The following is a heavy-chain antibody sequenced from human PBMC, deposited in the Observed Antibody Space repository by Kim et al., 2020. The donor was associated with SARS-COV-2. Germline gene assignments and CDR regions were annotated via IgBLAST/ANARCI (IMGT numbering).Heavy chain of an antibody. CDR3: ARGGVLDY. J-gene: IGHJ4*02. V-gene: IGHV4-61*02. CDR2: SGST. Sequence: SGSTNYGPSLKSRVTISVDTSKNQFSLNLSSVTAADTAVYYCARGGVLDYWGQGTLVTVSS. D-gene: IGHD3-10*01.